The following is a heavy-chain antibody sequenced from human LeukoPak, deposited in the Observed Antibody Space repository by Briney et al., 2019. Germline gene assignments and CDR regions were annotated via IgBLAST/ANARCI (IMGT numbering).Heavy chain of an antibody. V-gene: IGHV3-33*01. Sequence: GGSLRLSCVASGFTLKTYGMHWVRQVPGKGLEWVAVIWYDGGNIYYADSVKGRFIISRDNSKNTLYLQMNSLRAEDTAVYYCARDSSRQFRHFDYWGQGTLVTVSS. CDR3: ARDSSRQFRHFDY. D-gene: IGHD3-10*01. CDR2: IWYDGGNI. J-gene: IGHJ4*02. CDR1: GFTLKTYG.